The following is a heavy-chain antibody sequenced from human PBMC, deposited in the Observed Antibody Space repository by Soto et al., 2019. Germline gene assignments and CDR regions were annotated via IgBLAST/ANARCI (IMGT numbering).Heavy chain of an antibody. CDR2: IYYSGST. CDR1: GGSISSYG. V-gene: IGHV4-59*08. J-gene: IGHJ5*02. CDR3: ARIRPGGIIGPFDP. Sequence: SETLSLTCTVSGGSISSYGWSWIRQPPGKGLEWIGYIYYSGSTNYNPSLKSRVTISVDTSKNQFSLKLSSVTAADTAVYYCARIRPGGIIGPFDPWGQGTLLTVSS.